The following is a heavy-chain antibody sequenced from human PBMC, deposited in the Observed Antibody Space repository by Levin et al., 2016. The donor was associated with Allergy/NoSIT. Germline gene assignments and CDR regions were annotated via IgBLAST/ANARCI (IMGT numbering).Heavy chain of an antibody. CDR2: IDPSDSYT. J-gene: IGHJ5*02. CDR3: ARSTDWFDP. Sequence: VRQMPGKGLEWMGRIDPSDSYTNYSPSFQGHVTISADKSISTAYLQWSSLKASDTAMYYCARSTDWFDPWGQGTLVTVSS. V-gene: IGHV5-10-1*01.